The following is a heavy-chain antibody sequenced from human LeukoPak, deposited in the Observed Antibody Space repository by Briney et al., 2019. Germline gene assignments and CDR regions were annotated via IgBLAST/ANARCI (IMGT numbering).Heavy chain of an antibody. CDR2: VSYDGGHK. D-gene: IGHD3-22*01. V-gene: IGHV3-30*03. Sequence: GGSLRLSCVGSGFSLSDYGIHWVRQAPGKGLEWVAVVSYDGGHKYYADSVKGRFTISRDTSSDTVSLQMNTLRVEDTALYYCARDRINMMVMGHDSGLDCWGQGTLVTVSS. CDR1: GFSLSDYG. CDR3: ARDRINMMVMGHDSGLDC. J-gene: IGHJ4*02.